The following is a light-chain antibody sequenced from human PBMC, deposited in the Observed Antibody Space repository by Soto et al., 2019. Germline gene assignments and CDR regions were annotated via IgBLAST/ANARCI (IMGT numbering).Light chain of an antibody. CDR2: GAS. V-gene: IGKV3-15*01. J-gene: IGKJ4*01. CDR3: QQYDNWPPLT. CDR1: QSLGSN. Sequence: EIVMTQYQATLSVYPGERATLSCRASQSLGSNLAWYQQKPGQAPRLLIYGASNRATGVPARFSGSGSATEFTLTIGSLQSEDFAVYYCQQYDNWPPLTFAGGTKVESK.